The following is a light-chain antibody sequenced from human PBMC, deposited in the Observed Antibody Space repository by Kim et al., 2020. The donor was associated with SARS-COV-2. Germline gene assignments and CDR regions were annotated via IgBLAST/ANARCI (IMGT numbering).Light chain of an antibody. J-gene: IGKJ4*01. V-gene: IGKV3-20*01. CDR1: ESVPKNF. CDR2: GAS. Sequence: PGEGATLSCRASESVPKNFLAWFQHKPGQAPRLLIYGASNRATGIPDKFSGSGSGTDFTITISRLEPEDFAVYYCQQYAVSPLTFGGGTKLE. CDR3: QQYAVSPLT.